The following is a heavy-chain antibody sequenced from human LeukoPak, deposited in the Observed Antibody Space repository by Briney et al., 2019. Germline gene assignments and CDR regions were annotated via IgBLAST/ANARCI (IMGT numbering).Heavy chain of an antibody. D-gene: IGHD1-26*01. CDR3: ARQLRVGATSIPYFDY. Sequence: GESLKIPCKASGYSFTNYWIGWVRQMPGKGLEWMGIIYPGDSDTRYSPSFQGQVTISADKSISTAYLQWSSLKASDTPMYYCARQLRVGATSIPYFDYWGQGTLVTVSS. CDR2: IYPGDSDT. CDR1: GYSFTNYW. J-gene: IGHJ4*02. V-gene: IGHV5-51*01.